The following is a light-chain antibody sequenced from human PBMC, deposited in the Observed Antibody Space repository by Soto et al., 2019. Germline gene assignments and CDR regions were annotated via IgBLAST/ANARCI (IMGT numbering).Light chain of an antibody. J-gene: IGLJ1*01. CDR2: DDN. CDR1: SSNIGNNY. V-gene: IGLV1-51*01. Sequence: QSVLTQPPSVSAAPGQKVTISCSGSSSNIGNNYVSWYQQLPGTAPKLLIYDDNERPSGIPDRFSGSKSGTSATLGITGLQTGDEADYYCAGWDYSLRAGVFGAGTKVTVL. CDR3: AGWDYSLRAGV.